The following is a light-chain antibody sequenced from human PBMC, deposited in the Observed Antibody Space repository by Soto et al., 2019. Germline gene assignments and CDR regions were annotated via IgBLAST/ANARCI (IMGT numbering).Light chain of an antibody. Sequence: QSVLTQPRSVSGSPGQSVTISCTGTSSDVGGYNYVSWYQQHPGKPPKLMIYDVSKRPSGVPDRFSGSKSGNTASLTISGLQAEDEADYYCCSYAGSFYVFGTGTKVTVL. V-gene: IGLV2-11*01. CDR1: SSDVGGYNY. CDR2: DVS. CDR3: CSYAGSFYV. J-gene: IGLJ1*01.